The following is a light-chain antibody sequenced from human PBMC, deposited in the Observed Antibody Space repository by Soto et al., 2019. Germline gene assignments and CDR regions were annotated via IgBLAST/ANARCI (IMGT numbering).Light chain of an antibody. CDR1: QSARSNH. J-gene: IGKJ5*01. V-gene: IGKV3-20*01. CDR2: GAS. Sequence: EIVLLQSPDTLPLSPGERVTLSCRASQSARSNHLAWYQQKPGQAPRPLMFGASIRATGIPDRFSGSGSGTDFTLTISRLEPEDFGVYYCQQYGTSPTTFGQGTRLDIK. CDR3: QQYGTSPTT.